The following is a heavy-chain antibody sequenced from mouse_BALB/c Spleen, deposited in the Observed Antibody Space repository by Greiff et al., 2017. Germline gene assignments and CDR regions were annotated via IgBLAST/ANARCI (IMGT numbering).Heavy chain of an antibody. Sequence: EVQLKESGGGLVQPGGSLKLPCAASGFTFSSYTMSWVRQTPEKRLEWVAYISNGGGSTYYPDTVKGRFTISRDNAKNTLYLQMSSLKSEDTAMYYCARHGNYFYYAMDYWGQGTSVTVSS. CDR2: ISNGGGST. J-gene: IGHJ4*01. V-gene: IGHV5-12-2*01. CDR3: ARHGNYFYYAMDY. CDR1: GFTFSSYT. D-gene: IGHD2-1*01.